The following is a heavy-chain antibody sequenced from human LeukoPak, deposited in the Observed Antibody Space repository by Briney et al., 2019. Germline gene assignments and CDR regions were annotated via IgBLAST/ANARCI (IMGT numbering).Heavy chain of an antibody. V-gene: IGHV4-4*02. CDR3: VRVALGSGYYSFDS. Sequence: QSSETLSLTCTVSGASISSHNWWGWVRQPPGKGLEWIGEIFQSGTTNYSPSLKTRVIISVDKSKNHFSLNLSSVTAADTAVYYCVRVALGSGYYSFDSWGQGTLVTVSS. CDR2: IFQSGTT. J-gene: IGHJ4*02. CDR1: GASISSHNW. D-gene: IGHD3-22*01.